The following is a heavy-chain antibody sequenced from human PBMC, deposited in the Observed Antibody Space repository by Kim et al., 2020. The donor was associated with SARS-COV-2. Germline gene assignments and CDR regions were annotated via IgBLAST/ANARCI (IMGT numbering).Heavy chain of an antibody. CDR3: ARPSRVATASPWDYYFDY. CDR1: GFTFSSYG. CDR2: ISYDGSNK. D-gene: IGHD2-21*02. J-gene: IGHJ4*02. Sequence: GGSLRLSCAASGFTFSSYGMHWVRQAPGKGLEWVAVISYDGSNKYYADSVKGRFTISRDNSKNTLYLQMNSLRAEDTAVYYCARPSRVATASPWDYYFDYWGQGTLVTVSS. V-gene: IGHV3-33*05.